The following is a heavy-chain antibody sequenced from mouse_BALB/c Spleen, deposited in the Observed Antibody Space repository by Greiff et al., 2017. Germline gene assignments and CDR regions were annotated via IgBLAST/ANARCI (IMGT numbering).Heavy chain of an antibody. CDR3: AYYYGSLAY. J-gene: IGHJ3*01. D-gene: IGHD1-2*01. CDR1: GFNIKDYY. CDR2: IDPENGNT. Sequence: VQLQQSGAELVRPGALVKLSCKASGFNIKDYYMHWVKQRPEQGLEWIGWIDPENGNTIYDPKFQGKASITADTSSNTAYLQLSSLTSEDTAVYYCAYYYGSLAYWGQGTLVTVSA. V-gene: IGHV14-1*02.